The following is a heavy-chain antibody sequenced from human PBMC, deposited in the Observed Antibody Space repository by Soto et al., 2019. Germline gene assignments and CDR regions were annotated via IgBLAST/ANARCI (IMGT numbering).Heavy chain of an antibody. J-gene: IGHJ4*02. CDR1: GFTFNYAW. Sequence: EVQLVESGGGLVKPGGSLRLSCAASGFTFNYAWMSWVRQAPGKGLEWVGRIKTKTDGATTDCAAPVKGRFVISRDDSKTTLYLQMNSLKSEDTAVYYCTTEGDKWYSSSYYFDHWGQGTLVTVSS. CDR3: TTEGDKWYSSSYYFDH. V-gene: IGHV3-15*01. D-gene: IGHD6-6*01. CDR2: IKTKTDGATT.